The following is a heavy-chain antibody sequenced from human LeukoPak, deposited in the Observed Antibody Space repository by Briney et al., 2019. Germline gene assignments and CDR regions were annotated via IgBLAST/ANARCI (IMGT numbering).Heavy chain of an antibody. Sequence: GGSLRLSCAASGFTFSSYGMSWVRQAPGKGLEWVSSISGSGGSTQYADSVQGRFAISRDNSKNTLYLQMNSLRAEDTAVYYCAREVGYSGYDLWGQGTLVTVSS. D-gene: IGHD5-12*01. CDR3: AREVGYSGYDL. V-gene: IGHV3-23*01. CDR2: ISGSGGST. CDR1: GFTFSSYG. J-gene: IGHJ4*02.